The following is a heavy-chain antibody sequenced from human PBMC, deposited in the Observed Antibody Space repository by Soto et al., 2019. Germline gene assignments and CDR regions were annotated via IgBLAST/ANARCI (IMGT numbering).Heavy chain of an antibody. D-gene: IGHD5-18*01. CDR2: MNPNSGNT. CDR1: GYTFTSYD. Sequence: QVQLVQSGAEVKKPGASVKVSCKASGYTFTSYDINWVRQATGQGLEWMGWMNPNSGNTGYAQKFQGRVTMTRNTSISTAYMELSSLRSEDTAVYYCARAQNVYTAMVTFSYYYYRDVWGKGTTVTVSS. J-gene: IGHJ6*03. V-gene: IGHV1-8*01. CDR3: ARAQNVYTAMVTFSYYYYRDV.